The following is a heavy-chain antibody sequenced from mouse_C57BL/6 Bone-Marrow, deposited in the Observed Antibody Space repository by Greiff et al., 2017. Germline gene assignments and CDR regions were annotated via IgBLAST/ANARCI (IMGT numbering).Heavy chain of an antibody. CDR1: GYTFTSYW. J-gene: IGHJ1*03. Sequence: QVQLQQPGAELVKPGASVKLSCKASGYTFTSYWMQWVKQRPGQGLEWIGEIDPSDSDTNYNQKFKGKATLTVDTSSSTAYMQLSSLTSEDSAVYYCARRDYDGYFDVWGTGTTVTVSS. CDR2: IDPSDSDT. V-gene: IGHV1-50*01. CDR3: ARRDYDGYFDV. D-gene: IGHD2-4*01.